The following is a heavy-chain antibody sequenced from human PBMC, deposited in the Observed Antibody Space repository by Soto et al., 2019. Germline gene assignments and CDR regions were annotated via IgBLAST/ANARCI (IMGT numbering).Heavy chain of an antibody. J-gene: IGHJ3*02. CDR3: AQDQPNRWGDFGI. V-gene: IGHV3-23*01. CDR1: GFTFSSYA. Sequence: EVQLLESGGGLVQPGGSLRLSCAASGFTFSSYAMSWVRQAPGKGLEWVSIISDSGGGTYYVDSVKGRFTISRDNSKNTLYLQMNSLRAEVAAVYYCAQDQPNRWGDFGIWGQGTMVTVSS. CDR2: ISDSGGGT. D-gene: IGHD1-26*01.